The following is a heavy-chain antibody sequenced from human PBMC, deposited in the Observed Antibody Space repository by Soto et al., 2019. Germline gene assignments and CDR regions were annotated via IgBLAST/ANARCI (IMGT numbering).Heavy chain of an antibody. CDR1: GGSFSGYY. CDR3: ARLRDCSGGSCYSWYYYYYYGMDV. Sequence: SETLSLTCAVYGGSFSGYYWSWIRQPPGKGLEWIGEINHSGSTNYNPSLKSRVTISVDTSKNQFSLKLSSVTAADTAVYYCARLRDCSGGSCYSWYYYYYYGMDVWGQGTTVTVSS. V-gene: IGHV4-34*01. D-gene: IGHD2-15*01. J-gene: IGHJ6*02. CDR2: INHSGST.